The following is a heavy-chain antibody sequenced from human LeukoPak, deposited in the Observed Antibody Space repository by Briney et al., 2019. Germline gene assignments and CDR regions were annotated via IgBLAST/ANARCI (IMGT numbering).Heavy chain of an antibody. CDR3: ARSAYSSGWYAFDY. V-gene: IGHV1-69*01. Sequence: GSSVKVSFKASGGTFSCYAISWVRQAPGQGLEWMGGIIPIFGTANYAQKFQGRVTITADESTSTAYMELSSLRSEDTAVYYCARSAYSSGWYAFDYWGQGTPVTVSS. D-gene: IGHD6-19*01. CDR1: GGTFSCYA. J-gene: IGHJ4*02. CDR2: IIPIFGTA.